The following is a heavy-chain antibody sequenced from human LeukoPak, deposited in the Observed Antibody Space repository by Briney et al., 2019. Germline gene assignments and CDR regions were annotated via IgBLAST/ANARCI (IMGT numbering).Heavy chain of an antibody. J-gene: IGHJ4*02. D-gene: IGHD3-10*01. Sequence: SETLSLTCAVYGGSFSGYYWSWIRQPPGKGLEWIGEINHYGSTNYNPSLKSRITISVDTSKNQFSLKLSSVTAADTAVYYCARLPDYYSRHGAPGWGQGTLVTVSS. CDR1: GGSFSGYY. CDR2: INHYGST. V-gene: IGHV4-34*01. CDR3: ARLPDYYSRHGAPG.